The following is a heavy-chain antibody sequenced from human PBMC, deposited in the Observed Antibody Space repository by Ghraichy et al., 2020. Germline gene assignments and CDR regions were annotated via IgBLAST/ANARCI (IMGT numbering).Heavy chain of an antibody. Sequence: SVKVSCKASGGTFSSYAISWVRQAPGQGLEWMGGIIPIFGTANYAQKFQGRVTITADESTSTAYMELSSLRSEDTAVYYCAATYYYDSSGYYRDEYYYYGMDVWGQGTTVTVSS. D-gene: IGHD3-22*01. CDR2: IIPIFGTA. CDR3: AATYYYDSSGYYRDEYYYYGMDV. J-gene: IGHJ6*02. V-gene: IGHV1-69*13. CDR1: GGTFSSYA.